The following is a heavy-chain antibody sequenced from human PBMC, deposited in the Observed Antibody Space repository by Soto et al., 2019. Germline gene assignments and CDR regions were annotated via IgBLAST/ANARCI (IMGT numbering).Heavy chain of an antibody. CDR1: GGSFSGYY. D-gene: IGHD5-12*01. J-gene: IGHJ6*03. CDR2: INHSGST. Sequence: SQTLSLTCAVYGGSFSGYYWSWIRHPPGKGLEWIGEINHSGSTNYNPSLKSRFTISVDTSKNQFSLNLSSVTAADTAVYYCARIAIMATADHYYYMDVWGKGTTVTVSS. V-gene: IGHV4-34*01. CDR3: ARIAIMATADHYYYMDV.